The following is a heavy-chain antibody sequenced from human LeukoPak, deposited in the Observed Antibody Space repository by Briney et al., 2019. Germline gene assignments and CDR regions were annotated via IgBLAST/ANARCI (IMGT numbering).Heavy chain of an antibody. CDR3: ARVVSSAAAGDPFDY. Sequence: GGSLRPSCAASGFTFSSYWTSWVRQAPGKGLEWVANIKEDGSEKYYVDSVKGRFTISRDNAKNSLYLQMNSLRAEDTAVYYCARVVSSAAAGDPFDYWGQGTLVTVSS. CDR2: IKEDGSEK. D-gene: IGHD6-13*01. J-gene: IGHJ4*02. CDR1: GFTFSSYW. V-gene: IGHV3-7*01.